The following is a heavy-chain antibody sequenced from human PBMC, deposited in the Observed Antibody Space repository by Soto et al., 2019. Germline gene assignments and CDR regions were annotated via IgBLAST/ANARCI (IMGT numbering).Heavy chain of an antibody. V-gene: IGHV4-31*03. D-gene: IGHD6-19*01. J-gene: IGHJ4*02. Sequence: QVQLQESGPGLVKPSQTLSLTCTVSGGSISSGGYYWSWIRQHPGKGLEWIGYIYYSGSTYYNPSLKRRVTISVDTSKNQFSLKLSSVTAADTAVYYCARVGRMRKQWPFDYWGQGTLVTVSS. CDR2: IYYSGST. CDR3: ARVGRMRKQWPFDY. CDR1: GGSISSGGYY.